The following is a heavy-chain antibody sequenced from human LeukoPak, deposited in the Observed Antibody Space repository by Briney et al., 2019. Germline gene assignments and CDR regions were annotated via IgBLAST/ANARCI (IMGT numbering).Heavy chain of an antibody. CDR1: GESFGGYY. J-gene: IGHJ4*02. CDR3: ARQTGSGLFILP. Sequence: SETLSLTCAVYGESFGGYYWTWIRQPPGKGLEWIGEINHGGSTNYNPSLKSRVTISVDTSKNQFSLKLSSVTAADTAVYYCARQTGSGLFILPGGQGTLVTVSS. CDR2: INHGGST. V-gene: IGHV4-34*01. D-gene: IGHD3/OR15-3a*01.